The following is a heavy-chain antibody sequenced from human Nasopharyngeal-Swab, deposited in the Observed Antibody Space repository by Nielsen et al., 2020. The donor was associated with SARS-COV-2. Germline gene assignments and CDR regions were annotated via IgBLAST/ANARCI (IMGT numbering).Heavy chain of an antibody. V-gene: IGHV3-9*01. CDR2: MSWNSGSI. J-gene: IGHJ6*03. D-gene: IGHD2-15*01. CDR3: AKGATWGYYYYYMDV. Sequence: SLRLSCAASGFTFDDYAMHWVRQATGKGLEWVSGMSWNSGSIGYADSVKGRFTISRDNAKNSLYLQMNSLRAEDTALYYCAKGATWGYYYYYMDVWGKGTTVTVSS. CDR1: GFTFDDYA.